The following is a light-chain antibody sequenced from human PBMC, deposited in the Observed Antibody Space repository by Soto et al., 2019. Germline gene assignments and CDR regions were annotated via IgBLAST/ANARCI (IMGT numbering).Light chain of an antibody. CDR3: QSYDSSLSGL. CDR2: GNI. Sequence: QAVVTQPPSVSGAPGQRVIISCTGSSSNIGAGYDVHWYQQFPGTAPKLLIYGNINRPSGVPDRFSGSRSGTSASLTITGLLAGDEADYYCQSYDSSLSGLFGGGTQLTVL. V-gene: IGLV1-40*01. J-gene: IGLJ2*01. CDR1: SSNIGAGYD.